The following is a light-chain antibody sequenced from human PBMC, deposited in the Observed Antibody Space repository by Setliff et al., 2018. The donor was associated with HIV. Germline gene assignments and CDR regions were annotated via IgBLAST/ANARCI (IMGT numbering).Light chain of an antibody. CDR2: DVA. J-gene: IGLJ1*01. CDR1: SNDIGSYNY. Sequence: QSVLTQPASVSGSPGQSITISCNGTSNDIGSYNYVSWYQQHPGKAPKLVIYDVAQRPSGGSSRFSGSKSGDTASLTISGLQTEDEADYYCSSYTSSSTFYVFGTGTKVTVL. CDR3: SSYTSSSTFYV. V-gene: IGLV2-14*03.